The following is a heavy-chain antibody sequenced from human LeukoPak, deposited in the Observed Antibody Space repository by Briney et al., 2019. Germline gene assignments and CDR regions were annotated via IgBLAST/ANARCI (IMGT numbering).Heavy chain of an antibody. CDR2: ISGSGGST. V-gene: IGHV3-23*01. J-gene: IGHJ4*02. D-gene: IGHD2-21*02. CDR1: GFTFSSYA. CDR3: AKEGYFGGDCYREFDH. Sequence: GGSLRLSCAASGFTFSSYAMSWVRQAPGKGLEWVSAISGSGGSTYYADSVKGRFTISRDNSKNTLYLQMNSLRAEDTAVYYCAKEGYFGGDCYREFDHGGQGTLATAS.